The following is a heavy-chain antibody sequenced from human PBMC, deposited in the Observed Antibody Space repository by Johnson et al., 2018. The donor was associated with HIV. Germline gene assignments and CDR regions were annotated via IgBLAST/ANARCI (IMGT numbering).Heavy chain of an antibody. Sequence: VQLVESGGGLVQPGGSLRLSCAASGLTVSSNYMSWVRQAPGKGLEWVSVVYSGGSTYYADSVKGRFTISRDNSKNTVSLQMNSLRAEDTALYYCARADRLRMFFGVVIPSGHDAFDIWGQGTMVTVSS. CDR3: ARADRLRMFFGVVIPSGHDAFDI. V-gene: IGHV3-53*01. CDR2: VYSGGST. D-gene: IGHD3-3*01. CDR1: GLTVSSNY. J-gene: IGHJ3*02.